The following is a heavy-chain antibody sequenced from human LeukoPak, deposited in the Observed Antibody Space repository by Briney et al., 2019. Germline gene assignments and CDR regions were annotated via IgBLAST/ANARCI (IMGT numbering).Heavy chain of an antibody. CDR2: ISYDGSNQ. V-gene: IGHV3-30*14. J-gene: IGHJ4*02. CDR1: GITFSSYA. Sequence: GGSLRLSCAASGITFSSYAMHWVRQAPGKGLEWVAVISYDGSNQFYADSVTGRFTISRDNSKNTYLQMNSLRPEYTAVYYCAKDSRYYGSGIKGYFDYWGQGTLVTVSS. D-gene: IGHD3-10*01. CDR3: AKDSRYYGSGIKGYFDY.